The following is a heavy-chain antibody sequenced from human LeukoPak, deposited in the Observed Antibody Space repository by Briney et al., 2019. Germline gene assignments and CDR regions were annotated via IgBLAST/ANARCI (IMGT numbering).Heavy chain of an antibody. J-gene: IGHJ6*03. CDR3: ARAPTYYDIFYMDV. CDR1: GFTFSDYY. CDR2: ISSSGSTI. D-gene: IGHD3-9*01. V-gene: IGHV3-11*04. Sequence: GGSLRLSCAASGFTFSDYYMSWIRQAPGKGLEWVSYISSSGSTIYYADSVKGRFTISRDNAKNSLYLQMDSLRAEDTAVYYCARAPTYYDIFYMDVWGKGTTVTVSS.